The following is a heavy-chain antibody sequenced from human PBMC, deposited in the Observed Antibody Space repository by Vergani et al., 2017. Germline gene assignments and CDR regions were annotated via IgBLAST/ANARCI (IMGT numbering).Heavy chain of an antibody. CDR3: ARXTYYYDSSGYYNWYFDL. D-gene: IGHD3-22*01. CDR1: GGSVSSGSYY. V-gene: IGHV4-61*01. J-gene: IGHJ2*01. CDR2: IYYSGST. Sequence: QVQLQESGPGLVKPSETLSLTCTVSGGSVSSGSYYWSWIRQPPGKGLEWIGYIYYSGSTNYNPSLKSRVTISVDTSKNQFSLKLSSVTAADTAVYYCARXTYYYDSSGYYNWYFDLWGRGTLVTVSS.